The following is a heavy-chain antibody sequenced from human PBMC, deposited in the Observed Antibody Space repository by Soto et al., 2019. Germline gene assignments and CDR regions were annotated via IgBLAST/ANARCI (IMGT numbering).Heavy chain of an antibody. D-gene: IGHD3-22*01. Sequence: GGSLRLSCAASGFTFSSYGMHWVRQAPGKGLEWVAVIWYDGSNKYYADSVKGRFTISRDNSKNTLYLQMNSLRAEDTAVYYGERYSGSSGYYYYYYMDVWGKGTTVTVSS. CDR3: ERYSGSSGYYYYYYMDV. CDR2: IWYDGSNK. V-gene: IGHV3-33*01. CDR1: GFTFSSYG. J-gene: IGHJ6*03.